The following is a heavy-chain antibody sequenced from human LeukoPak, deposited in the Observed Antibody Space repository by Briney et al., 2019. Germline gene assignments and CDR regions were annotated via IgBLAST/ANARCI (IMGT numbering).Heavy chain of an antibody. Sequence: SETLSLTCAVYGGSFSGYYWSWIRQPPGMGLEWIGEINHSGSANYNPSLKSRVTISVDTSKNQFSLQLNSVTPDDTAVYYCAKEEHGGQWLPTDSWGQGTLVTVSS. CDR3: AKEEHGGQWLPTDS. D-gene: IGHD6-19*01. J-gene: IGHJ4*02. CDR1: GGSFSGYY. CDR2: INHSGSA. V-gene: IGHV4-34*01.